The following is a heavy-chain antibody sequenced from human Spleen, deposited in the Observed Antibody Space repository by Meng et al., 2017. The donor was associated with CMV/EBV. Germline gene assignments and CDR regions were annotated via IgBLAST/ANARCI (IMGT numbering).Heavy chain of an antibody. V-gene: IGHV3-53*01. CDR3: ARASAGLSYGYNYYY. Sequence: AGFSVSTNCMNWVRQAPGKGLKWVSVIYNAGSTYYADSVKGRFTISRDNSKNTLYLQMNSLRAEDTAVYYCARASAGLSYGYNYYYWGQGTLVTVSS. D-gene: IGHD5-24*01. CDR1: GFSVSTNC. CDR2: IYNAGST. J-gene: IGHJ4*02.